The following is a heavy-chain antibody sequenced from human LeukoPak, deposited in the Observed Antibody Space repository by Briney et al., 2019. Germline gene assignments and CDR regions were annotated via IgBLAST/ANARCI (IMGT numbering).Heavy chain of an antibody. V-gene: IGHV3-15*01. D-gene: IGHD2-15*01. CDR3: AKNGDRGAYCSGGSCYPYYYYNMDV. Sequence: GGSLRLSCAASGFTFSSYEMNWVRQAPGKGLEWVGRIKSKTDGGTTDYAAPVKGRFTISRDDSKNTLYLQMNSLRAEDTAIYYCAKNGDRGAYCSGGSCYPYYYYNMDVWGKGTTVTISS. J-gene: IGHJ6*03. CDR2: IKSKTDGGTT. CDR1: GFTFSSYE.